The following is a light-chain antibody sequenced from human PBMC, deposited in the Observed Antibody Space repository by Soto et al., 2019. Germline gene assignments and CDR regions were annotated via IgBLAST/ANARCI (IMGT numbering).Light chain of an antibody. CDR1: SSDVGGYNY. Sequence: QSALTQPRSVSGSPGQSVTISCTGTSSDVGGYNYVSWYQQHPGKAPKLMIYDVSKRPSGVPDRFSGSKSGNTASLTISGLQAEDEAEYYCWSYAGSYTYVFGTGTKVTVL. J-gene: IGLJ1*01. CDR3: WSYAGSYTYV. V-gene: IGLV2-11*01. CDR2: DVS.